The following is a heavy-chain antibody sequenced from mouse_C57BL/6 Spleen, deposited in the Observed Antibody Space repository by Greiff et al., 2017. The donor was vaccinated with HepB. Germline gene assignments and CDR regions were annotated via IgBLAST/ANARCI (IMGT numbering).Heavy chain of an antibody. V-gene: IGHV1-55*01. Sequence: LQPGAELVKPGASVKMSCKASGYTFTSYWITWVKQRPGQGLEWIGDIYPGSGSTNYNEKFKSKATLTVDTSSSTAYMQLSSLTSEDSAVYYCARRGTYYYAMDYWGQGTSVTVSS. CDR3: ARRGTYYYAMDY. D-gene: IGHD5-1*01. CDR1: GYTFTSYW. CDR2: IYPGSGST. J-gene: IGHJ4*01.